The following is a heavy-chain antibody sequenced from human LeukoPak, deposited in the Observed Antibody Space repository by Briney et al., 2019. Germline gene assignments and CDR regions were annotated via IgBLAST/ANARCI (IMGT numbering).Heavy chain of an antibody. Sequence: TSETLSLTCTVPGSSITGYYWSWIRQPPGKGLEYIGYIHFSGSTKYSPSLNGRVTISIDTSKNQISLKMTSVTAADTAMFYCARSNSGYQKPLDYSGQRTLVTVSS. CDR3: ARSNSGYQKPLDY. J-gene: IGHJ4*02. CDR1: GSSITGYY. CDR2: IHFSGST. D-gene: IGHD3-16*02. V-gene: IGHV4-59*01.